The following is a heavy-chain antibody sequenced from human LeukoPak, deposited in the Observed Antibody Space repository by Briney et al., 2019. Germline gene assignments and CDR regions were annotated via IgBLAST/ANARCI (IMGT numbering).Heavy chain of an antibody. V-gene: IGHV3-7*01. CDR2: IDQDESER. CDR1: GLRSSSYW. CDR3: AIAVGWELGY. D-gene: IGHD1-26*01. Sequence: PGGSLRLSCATSGLRSSSYWMSWVRHAPGKGLEWVANIDQDESERNYVDSAKGRFTISRDGAKNSVYLQMNSLKDEDTAVYYCAIAVGWELGYWGQGTLVTVSS. J-gene: IGHJ4*02.